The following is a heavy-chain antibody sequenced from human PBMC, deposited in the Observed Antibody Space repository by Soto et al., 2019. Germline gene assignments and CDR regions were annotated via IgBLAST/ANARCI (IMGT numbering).Heavy chain of an antibody. CDR1: GGSISRYY. J-gene: IGHJ6*02. D-gene: IGHD2-2*01. Sequence: PSETLSLTCTVSGGSISRYYWSWIRQPAGKGLEWIGRIYSSGGTNYNPSLKSRVTMSVDTSKKQFSLKLSSVTAADTAVYYCARGSPAGFDYGMDVWGQGTTVTVSS. CDR3: ARGSPAGFDYGMDV. CDR2: IYSSGGT. V-gene: IGHV4-4*07.